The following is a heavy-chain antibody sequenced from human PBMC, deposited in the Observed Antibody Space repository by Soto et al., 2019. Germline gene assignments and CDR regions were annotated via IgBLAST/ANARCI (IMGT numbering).Heavy chain of an antibody. CDR2: ICWDDDK. J-gene: IGHJ4*02. CDR3: AHRRAVVGTYDY. Sequence: GLDLEWLGFICWDDDKRYSPSLKSRLTITKDTSKNQVVLTMTNMDPVDTGTYYCAHRRAVVGTYDYWGQGTLVTVSS. V-gene: IGHV2-5*02. D-gene: IGHD2-15*01.